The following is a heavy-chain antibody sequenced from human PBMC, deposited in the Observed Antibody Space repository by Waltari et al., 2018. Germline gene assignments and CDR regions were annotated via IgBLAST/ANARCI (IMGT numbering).Heavy chain of an antibody. CDR1: GGSISSLRYY. V-gene: IGHV4-39*07. Sequence: QLQLQESGPGLVKPSENLSLPCTVSGGSISSLRYYCGRIGQPPVKGLEWIVSIYYSGSTYYNPSLKSRVTISVDTSKNQFSLKLSSVTAADTAVYYCARHSGYEYFDYWGQGTLVTVSS. D-gene: IGHD5-12*01. J-gene: IGHJ4*02. CDR3: ARHSGYEYFDY. CDR2: IYYSGST.